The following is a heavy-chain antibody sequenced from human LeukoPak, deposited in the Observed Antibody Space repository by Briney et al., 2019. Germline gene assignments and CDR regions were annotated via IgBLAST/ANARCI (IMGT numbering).Heavy chain of an antibody. J-gene: IGHJ4*02. CDR1: GWSFSGYY. CDR3: ARGAGYSSGWYDY. D-gene: IGHD6-19*01. Sequence: PSETLSLTCAVYGWSFSGYYWSWIRQPPGKGLEWIGEINHSGSTNYNPSLKNRFTISVDTSKNQFSLQLSSVTAADTAVYYCARGAGYSSGWYDYWGQGTLVTVSS. V-gene: IGHV4-34*01. CDR2: INHSGST.